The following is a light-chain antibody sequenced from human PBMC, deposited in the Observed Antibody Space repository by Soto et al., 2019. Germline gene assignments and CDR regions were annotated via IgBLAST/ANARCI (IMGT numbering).Light chain of an antibody. Sequence: EILMTQSPAALSVSPGESATLSCRASLSLSRNLAWYQQKPGQAPRLLIYGASTRATGVPARFSGSGSGTEFTLTISSLQSEDFAVYYCQQYNNWPLTFGGGTKVDIK. CDR2: GAS. J-gene: IGKJ4*01. V-gene: IGKV3-15*01. CDR3: QQYNNWPLT. CDR1: LSLSRN.